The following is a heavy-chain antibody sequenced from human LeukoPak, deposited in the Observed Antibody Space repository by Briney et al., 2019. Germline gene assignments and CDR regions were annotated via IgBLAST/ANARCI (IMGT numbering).Heavy chain of an antibody. J-gene: IGHJ3*02. CDR1: GYTFTGQY. CDR2: INPNSGGT. V-gene: IGHV1-2*02. Sequence: ASVKVSCKTSGYTFTGQYLHWVRQAPGQGLEWMGWINPNSGGTNYAQKFQGRVTMTRDTSISTAYMELSRLRSDDTAVYYCARDGGDIVVVSHDAFDIWGQGTMVTVSS. D-gene: IGHD2-15*01. CDR3: ARDGGDIVVVSHDAFDI.